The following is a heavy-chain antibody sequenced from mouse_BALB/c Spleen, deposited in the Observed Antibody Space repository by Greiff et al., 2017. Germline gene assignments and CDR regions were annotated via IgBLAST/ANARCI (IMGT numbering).Heavy chain of an antibody. CDR2: ISSGSSTI. CDR3: ARIYDGSFAY. V-gene: IGHV5-17*02. Sequence: EVQRVESGGGLVQPGGSRKLSCAASGFTFSSFGMHWVRQAPEKGLEWVAYISSGSSTIHYADTVKGRFTISRDNPKNTLFLQMTSLRSEDTAMYYCARIYDGSFAYWGQGTLVTVSA. D-gene: IGHD2-3*01. CDR1: GFTFSSFG. J-gene: IGHJ3*01.